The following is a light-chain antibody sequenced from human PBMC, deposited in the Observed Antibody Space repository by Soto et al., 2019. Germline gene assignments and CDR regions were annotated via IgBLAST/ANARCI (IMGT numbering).Light chain of an antibody. CDR1: QTISNW. V-gene: IGKV1-5*03. CDR3: QQYNSYSQT. CDR2: KAS. J-gene: IGKJ1*01. Sequence: IQMTQSPSTPSASVGDRGTITCQASQTISNWLAWYQQKPGKAPKLLIYKASTLESGVPSRFSGSGSGTEFTLTISSLQPEDFATYYCQQYNSYSQTFGQGTKVDIK.